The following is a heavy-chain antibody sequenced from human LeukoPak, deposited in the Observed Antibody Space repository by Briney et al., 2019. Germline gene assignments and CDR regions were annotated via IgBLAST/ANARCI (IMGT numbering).Heavy chain of an antibody. Sequence: PGGSLRLSCAASGLTFSSYSMNWVRQAPGKGLEWVSSISSSSSYIYYADSVKGRFTISRDNAKNSLYLQMNSLRAEDTAVYYCARGAFAGGYFDYWGQGTLVTVSS. CDR3: ARGAFAGGYFDY. CDR2: ISSSSSYI. V-gene: IGHV3-21*01. CDR1: GLTFSSYS. D-gene: IGHD6-13*01. J-gene: IGHJ4*02.